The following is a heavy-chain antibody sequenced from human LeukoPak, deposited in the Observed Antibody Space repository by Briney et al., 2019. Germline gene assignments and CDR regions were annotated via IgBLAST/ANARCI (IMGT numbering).Heavy chain of an antibody. CDR3: ARAPIQYHFDY. J-gene: IGHJ4*02. Sequence: PSETLSLTCTVSGYSISSGYYWGWIRQPPGKGLEWMGSIYHTGSTYYNPSLKGRVTISVDTSKSQFSLKLSSVTAADTAVYYCARAPIQYHFDYWGQGTLVTVSS. V-gene: IGHV4-38-2*02. CDR1: GYSISSGYY. D-gene: IGHD4-11*01. CDR2: IYHTGST.